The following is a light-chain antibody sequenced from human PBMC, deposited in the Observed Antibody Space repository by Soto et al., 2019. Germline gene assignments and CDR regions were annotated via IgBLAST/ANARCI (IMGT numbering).Light chain of an antibody. CDR2: ATS. CDR3: LQDNSYPLT. J-gene: IGKJ4*02. Sequence: AIQMTQSPSSLSASVGDRVTITCRASQGIRNDLGWYQQKPGKAPKLLIYATSSLQSGVPSRFSGSGSGTDFTLTITSLPTEDFANYYCLQDNSYPLTFGGGTKVDIK. CDR1: QGIRND. V-gene: IGKV1-6*02.